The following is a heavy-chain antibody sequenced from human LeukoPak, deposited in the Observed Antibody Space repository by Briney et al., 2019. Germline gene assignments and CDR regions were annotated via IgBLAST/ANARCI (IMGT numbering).Heavy chain of an antibody. CDR3: ASLIWFGESYYFDY. CDR2: IYYSGST. CDR1: GGSISSYY. D-gene: IGHD3-10*01. Sequence: SETLSLTCTVSGGSISSYYWSWIRQPPGKGLEWNGYIYYSGSTNYNPPLKSRVTISVDTSKIQFSLKLSSVTAADTAVYYCASLIWFGESYYFDYWGQGTLVTVSS. V-gene: IGHV4-59*01. J-gene: IGHJ4*02.